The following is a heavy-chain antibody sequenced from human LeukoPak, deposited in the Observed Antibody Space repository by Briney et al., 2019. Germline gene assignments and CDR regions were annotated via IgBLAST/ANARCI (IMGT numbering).Heavy chain of an antibody. Sequence: PSETLSLTCTVSGGSISSYYWSWIRQPPGKGLEWIGYIYYSGSTNYNPSLKSRVTISVDTSKNQFSLKLSSVTAADTAVFYCARMLVPDYFDNWGQGTLVTVSS. V-gene: IGHV4-59*08. D-gene: IGHD6-13*01. CDR2: IYYSGST. CDR3: ARMLVPDYFDN. J-gene: IGHJ4*02. CDR1: GGSISSYY.